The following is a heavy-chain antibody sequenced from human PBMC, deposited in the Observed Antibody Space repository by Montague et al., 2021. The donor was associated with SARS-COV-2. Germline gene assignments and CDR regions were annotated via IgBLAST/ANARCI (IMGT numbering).Heavy chain of an antibody. V-gene: IGHV4-61*01. J-gene: IGHJ6*02. CDR1: GDSVSSGSYY. CDR2: IYYSGST. CDR3: ARDTWRLTIIGVVTGYGMDV. Sequence: SETLSLTCIVSGDSVSSGSYYWSWIRQPPGKGLEWIGCIYYSGSTNYNPSLKSRVTISVDTSKNQFSLKLTSVTAADTAVYYCARDTWRLTIIGVVTGYGMDVWGQGTTVTVSS. D-gene: IGHD3-3*01.